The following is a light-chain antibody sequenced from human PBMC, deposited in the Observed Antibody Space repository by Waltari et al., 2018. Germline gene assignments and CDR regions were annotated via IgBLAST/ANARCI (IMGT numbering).Light chain of an antibody. V-gene: IGLV2-14*03. CDR1: SSAVGGYNY. J-gene: IGLJ1*01. Sequence: QSALTQPASVSGSPVQSITISSTGTSSAVGGYNYVSGYQHHPGKAPRLMIYDVSKRPAGVSTRFCGSKSDNTASLTISGLQAEDEADYYCSSYTSSSTYVFGTGTKVTVL. CDR2: DVS. CDR3: SSYTSSSTYV.